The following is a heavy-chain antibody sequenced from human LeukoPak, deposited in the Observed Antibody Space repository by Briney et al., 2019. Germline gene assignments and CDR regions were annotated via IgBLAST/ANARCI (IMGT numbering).Heavy chain of an antibody. J-gene: IGHJ6*02. CDR2: INPNSGGT. CDR3: ARGGLSTVTTTRASGNYYYYGMDV. D-gene: IGHD4-11*01. V-gene: IGHV1-2*06. CDR1: GYTFTGYY. Sequence: RASVKVSCKASGYTFTGYYMHWVRQAPGQGLEWMGRINPNSGGTNYAQKFQGRVTMTRDTSISTAYMELSRLRSDDTAVYYCARGGLSTVTTTRASGNYYYYGMDVWGQGTTVTVSS.